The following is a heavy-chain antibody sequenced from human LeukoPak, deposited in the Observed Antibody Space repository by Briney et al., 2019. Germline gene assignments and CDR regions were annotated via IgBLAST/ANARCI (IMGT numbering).Heavy chain of an antibody. CDR2: IYYSGST. CDR3: ARHLLYSSTWFDAFDI. V-gene: IGHV4-59*08. J-gene: IGHJ3*02. Sequence: SETLSLTCTVSGGSISSYYWSWIRQPPGKGLECIGYIYYSGSTNYNPSLKSRVTISVDTSKNQFSLKLSSVTAADTTVYYCARHLLYSSTWFDAFDIWGQGTMVAVSS. CDR1: GGSISSYY. D-gene: IGHD6-13*01.